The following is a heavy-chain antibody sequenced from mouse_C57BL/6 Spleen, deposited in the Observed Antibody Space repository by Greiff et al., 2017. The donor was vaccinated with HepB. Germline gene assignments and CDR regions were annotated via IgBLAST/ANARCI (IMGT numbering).Heavy chain of an antibody. CDR3: ARFYGYGGVDY. CDR2: ISYDGSN. V-gene: IGHV3-6*01. Sequence: EVQLQESGPGLVKPSQSLSLTCSVTGYSITSGYYWNWIRQFPGNKLEWMGYISYDGSNNYNPSLKNRISITRDTSKNQFFLKLNSVTTEDTATYYCARFYGYGGVDYWGQGTTLTVSS. D-gene: IGHD2-2*01. CDR1: GYSITSGYY. J-gene: IGHJ2*01.